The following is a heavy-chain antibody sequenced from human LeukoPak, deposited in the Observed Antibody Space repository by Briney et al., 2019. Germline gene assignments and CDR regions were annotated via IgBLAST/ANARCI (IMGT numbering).Heavy chain of an antibody. V-gene: IGHV1-2*02. CDR1: GYTFTGYY. Sequence: ASVKVSCKASGYTFTGYYMHWVRQAPGQGLEWMGWINPNSGGTNYAQKFQGRVTMTRDTSISTAYMELSRLRSDDTAVYYCARDHETGHYYGSGSYYKRYFDYWGQGTLVTVSS. CDR2: INPNSGGT. D-gene: IGHD3-10*01. J-gene: IGHJ4*02. CDR3: ARDHETGHYYGSGSYYKRYFDY.